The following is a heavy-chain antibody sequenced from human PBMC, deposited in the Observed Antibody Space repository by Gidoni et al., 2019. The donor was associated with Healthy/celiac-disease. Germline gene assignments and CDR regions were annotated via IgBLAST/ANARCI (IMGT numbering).Heavy chain of an antibody. V-gene: IGHV3-9*01. CDR3: AKGRDIVVVRNAFDI. Sequence: EVQLVESGGGLVQPGRSLRLSCAASGFTFDDYAMHWVRQAPGKGLEWVSGISWNSGSIGYADSVKGRFTISRDNAKNSLYLQMNSLRAEDTALYYCAKGRDIVVVRNAFDIWGQGTMVTVSS. CDR2: ISWNSGSI. CDR1: GFTFDDYA. J-gene: IGHJ3*02. D-gene: IGHD2-15*01.